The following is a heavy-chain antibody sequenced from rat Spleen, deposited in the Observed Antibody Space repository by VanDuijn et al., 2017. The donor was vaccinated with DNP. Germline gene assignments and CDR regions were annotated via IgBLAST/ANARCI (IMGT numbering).Heavy chain of an antibody. D-gene: IGHD4-3*01. CDR2: IGSDGYAP. V-gene: IGHV5-22*01. J-gene: IGHJ2*01. Sequence: EVQLVESGGGLVQPGRPLKLSCAASGFTFSDYYMACVRQAPTKGLEWVAYIGSDGYAPYYGYSVKGRFTISRDNAKSTLYLQMHSLRSEDIETYYCIRWNSGHFDYWGQGVMVTVSS. CDR3: IRWNSGHFDY. CDR1: GFTFSDYY.